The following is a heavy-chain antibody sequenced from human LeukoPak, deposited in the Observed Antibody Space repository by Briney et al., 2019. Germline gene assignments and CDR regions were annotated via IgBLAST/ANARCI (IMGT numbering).Heavy chain of an antibody. Sequence: ASVKVSCKASGGTFSSYAISWVRQAPGQGLEWMGWMNPNSGNTGYAQKFQGRVTITRNTSISTAYMELSSLRSEDTAVYYCARGYANLLSYWGQGTLVTVSS. J-gene: IGHJ4*02. CDR1: GGTFSSYA. CDR3: ARGYANLLSY. CDR2: MNPNSGNT. V-gene: IGHV1-8*03. D-gene: IGHD2-15*01.